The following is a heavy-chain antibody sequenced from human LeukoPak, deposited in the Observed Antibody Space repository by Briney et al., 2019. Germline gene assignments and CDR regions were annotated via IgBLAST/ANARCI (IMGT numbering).Heavy chain of an antibody. J-gene: IGHJ4*02. V-gene: IGHV1-46*01. Sequence: ASVKVSCTASGYTFTGYYMHWVRQAPGQGLEWMGIINPSGGSTSYAQKFQGRVTMTRDMSTSTVYMELSSLRSEDTAVYYCARDLGDSGSYFDYWGQGTLVTVSS. CDR2: INPSGGST. CDR3: ARDLGDSGSYFDY. D-gene: IGHD1-26*01. CDR1: GYTFTGYY.